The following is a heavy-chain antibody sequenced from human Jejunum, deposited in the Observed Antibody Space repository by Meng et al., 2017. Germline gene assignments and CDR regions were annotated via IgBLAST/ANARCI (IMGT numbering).Heavy chain of an antibody. Sequence: QLQLQEPGPALVKPSGTLSLTCTVSGDSITTNTYWSWVRQSPEKGLEWIGQIDHRGSPYYNPSLKSRVTMSVDKSKSQVSLQLTSVTAADTAVYYCAKHGGYYQHYWGQGTLVTVSS. CDR2: IDHRGSP. CDR3: AKHGGYYQHY. CDR1: GDSITTNTY. V-gene: IGHV4-4*02. D-gene: IGHD3-22*01. J-gene: IGHJ4*02.